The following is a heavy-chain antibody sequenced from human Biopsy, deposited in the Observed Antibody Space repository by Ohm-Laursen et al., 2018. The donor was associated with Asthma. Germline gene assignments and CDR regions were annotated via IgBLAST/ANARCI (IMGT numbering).Heavy chain of an antibody. CDR2: ISVYNGNT. V-gene: IGHV1-18*01. D-gene: IGHD3-10*01. Sequence: ASAKVSCKVSGYTFNSAGITWVRQAPGQGLGWMGWISVYNGNTKVAQKLQDRVTMITDTSTSTAYMELRSLRSDDTAVYFCARAVDYSHYYGIDVWGQGTTVTVS. CDR1: GYTFNSAG. CDR3: ARAVDYSHYYGIDV. J-gene: IGHJ6*02.